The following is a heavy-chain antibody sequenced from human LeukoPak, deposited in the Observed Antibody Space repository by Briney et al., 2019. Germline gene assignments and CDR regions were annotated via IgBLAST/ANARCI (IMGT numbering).Heavy chain of an antibody. J-gene: IGHJ4*02. CDR3: GNGGSWQ. CDR2: INHSGNT. D-gene: IGHD2-15*01. V-gene: IGHV4-34*08. Sequence: SETLSLTCAVYGGTFSGYYWSWIRQPPGKGLEWIGEINHSGNTNYNPSLKSRVTISIDTSKNQFSLKLSAVTAADTAVYYCGNGGSWQWGQGFLVSVSS. CDR1: GGTFSGYY.